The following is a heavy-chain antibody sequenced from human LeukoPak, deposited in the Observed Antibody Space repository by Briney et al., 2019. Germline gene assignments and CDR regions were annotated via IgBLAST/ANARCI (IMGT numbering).Heavy chain of an antibody. CDR3: ARDRYYGSRAFDI. J-gene: IGHJ3*02. V-gene: IGHV3-7*01. D-gene: IGHD3-10*01. CDR1: GFTVSSNY. Sequence: GGSLRLSCAASGFTVSSNYMSWVRQAPGKGLEWVANIKQDGSEKYYVDSVKGRFTISRDNAKNSLYLQMNSLRAEDTAVYYCARDRYYGSRAFDIWGQGTMVTVSS. CDR2: IKQDGSEK.